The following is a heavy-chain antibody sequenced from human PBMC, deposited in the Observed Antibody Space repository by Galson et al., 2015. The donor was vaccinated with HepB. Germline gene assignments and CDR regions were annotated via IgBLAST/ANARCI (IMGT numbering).Heavy chain of an antibody. Sequence: SVKVSCKASGGTFSSYAISWVRQAPGQGLEWVGGIIPIFGTANYAQKFQGRVTITADESTSTAYMELSSLRSEDTAVYYCARGYGSGSIPLYDYYYYMDVWGKGTTVTVSS. CDR3: ARGYGSGSIPLYDYYYYMDV. CDR1: GGTFSSYA. V-gene: IGHV1-69*13. J-gene: IGHJ6*03. D-gene: IGHD3-10*01. CDR2: IIPIFGTA.